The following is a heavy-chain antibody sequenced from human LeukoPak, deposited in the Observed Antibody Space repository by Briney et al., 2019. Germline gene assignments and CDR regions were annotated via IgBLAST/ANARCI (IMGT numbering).Heavy chain of an antibody. CDR3: AHYYDSSAIFDY. D-gene: IGHD3-22*01. CDR1: GGSFSGYY. V-gene: IGHV4-34*01. J-gene: IGHJ4*02. CDR2: INHSGST. Sequence: SETLSLTCAVYGGSFSGYYWSWIRQPPGKGLEWIGEINHSGSTNYNPSLKSRVTISVDTSKNQFSLKLSSLTAADTAVYYCAHYYDSSAIFDYWGRGTLVTVSS.